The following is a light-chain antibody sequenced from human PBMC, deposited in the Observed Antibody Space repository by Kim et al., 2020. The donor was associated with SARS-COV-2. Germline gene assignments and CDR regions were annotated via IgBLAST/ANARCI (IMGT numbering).Light chain of an antibody. Sequence: ASVENRVTITCRARQNIPISLAWYQQKPGKAPKLLIYMASSLQSGVPERFSGYESGTEFTLTISSLQPDDFATYYCQQYATYPWTFGQGTKVDIK. CDR2: MAS. CDR1: QNIPIS. V-gene: IGKV1-5*03. CDR3: QQYATYPWT. J-gene: IGKJ1*01.